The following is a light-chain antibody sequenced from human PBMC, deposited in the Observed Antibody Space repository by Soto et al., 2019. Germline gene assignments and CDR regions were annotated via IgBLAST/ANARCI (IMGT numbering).Light chain of an antibody. CDR3: SSYTSGSTLHWV. Sequence: SVLTQPASVYGSPGQTITISCAGASDDIGTYEYISWHQHHPGKAPKLIIFGVYDRPSGISDRFSGSKSGNTASLTIFGLQVEDEAVYYCSSYTSGSTLHWVFGTGTKVTAL. V-gene: IGLV2-14*01. J-gene: IGLJ1*01. CDR1: SDDIGTYEY. CDR2: GVY.